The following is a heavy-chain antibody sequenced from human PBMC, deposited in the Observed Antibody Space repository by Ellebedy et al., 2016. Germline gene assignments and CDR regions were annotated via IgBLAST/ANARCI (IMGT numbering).Heavy chain of an antibody. Sequence: GESLKISCAASGFTFSSYSMNWVRQAPGKVLEWVSSISSSSSYIYYADSVKGRFTISRDNAKNSLYLQMNSLRAEDTAVYYCASRPNGDYHFLDYWGQGTLVTVSS. CDR2: ISSSSSYI. V-gene: IGHV3-21*01. CDR1: GFTFSSYS. D-gene: IGHD4-17*01. J-gene: IGHJ4*02. CDR3: ASRPNGDYHFLDY.